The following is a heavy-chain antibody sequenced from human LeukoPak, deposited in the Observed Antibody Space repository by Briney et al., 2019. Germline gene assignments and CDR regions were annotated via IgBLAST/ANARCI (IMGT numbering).Heavy chain of an antibody. Sequence: PSETLSLTCTVSGGSISSSSYYWGWIRQPPGKGLEWIGSIYYSGSTYYNPSLKSRVTISVDTSKNQFSLKLSSVTAADTAVYYCARSYCSSTSCYTIDYWGQGTLVTVSS. J-gene: IGHJ4*02. V-gene: IGHV4-39*07. CDR1: GGSISSSSYY. D-gene: IGHD2-2*02. CDR3: ARSYCSSTSCYTIDY. CDR2: IYYSGST.